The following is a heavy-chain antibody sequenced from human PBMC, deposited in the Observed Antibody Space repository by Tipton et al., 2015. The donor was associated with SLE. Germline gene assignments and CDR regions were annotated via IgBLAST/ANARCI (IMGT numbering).Heavy chain of an antibody. CDR2: VYSSGST. V-gene: IGHV4-61*02. J-gene: IGHJ6*02. CDR1: GGSVSSGSHY. Sequence: TLSLTCTVSGGSVSSGSHYWSWIRQPAGKGLEWIGRVYSSGSTNFNPSLRSRLTMSVDTSKNQLSLKLSSVTAADMGVYYCARDRALPYGMDVWGQGTTVTVSS. CDR3: ARDRALPYGMDV. D-gene: IGHD3-10*01.